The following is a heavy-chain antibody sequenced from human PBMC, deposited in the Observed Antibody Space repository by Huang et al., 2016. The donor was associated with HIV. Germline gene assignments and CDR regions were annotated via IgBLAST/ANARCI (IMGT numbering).Heavy chain of an antibody. CDR3: ATKTAGMDI. CDR2: IKQDESEK. CDR1: TFTFGAYW. J-gene: IGHJ6*02. V-gene: IGHV3-7*01. D-gene: IGHD1-7*01. Sequence: VASGGRSVQPGGSIKLSCVGSTFTFGAYWMSWVSQTPGKGLEWVANIKQDESEKYYVDAVKGRFNISRDNARKVLFLEMDNLRVEDTAMYFCATKTAGMDIWGQGTTVTVSS.